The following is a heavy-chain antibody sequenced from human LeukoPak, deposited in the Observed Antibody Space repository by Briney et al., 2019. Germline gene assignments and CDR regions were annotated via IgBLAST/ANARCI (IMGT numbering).Heavy chain of an antibody. CDR2: IFDNGST. Sequence: SETLSLTCTVSGDSLTNFYWSWIRQPPGKGLEWVASIFDNGSTNDDRSLKSRVTISLDASNNQFSLTVNSVTAADTAVYYCARGGYGSAFDFWGQGTLVTVSS. CDR1: GDSLTNFY. CDR3: ARGGYGSAFDF. J-gene: IGHJ4*02. D-gene: IGHD3-10*01. V-gene: IGHV4-59*01.